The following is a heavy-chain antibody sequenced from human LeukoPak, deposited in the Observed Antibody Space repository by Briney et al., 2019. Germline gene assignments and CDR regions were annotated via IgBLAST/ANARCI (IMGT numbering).Heavy chain of an antibody. Sequence: PSETPSLTCTVSGGSISSSSYYWGWIRQPPGKGLEWIGSIYYSGSTYYNPSLKSRVTISVDTSKNQFSLKLSSVTAADTAVYYCAQTFSLRAFDIWGQGTMVTVSS. V-gene: IGHV4-39*07. CDR2: IYYSGST. CDR3: AQTFSLRAFDI. CDR1: GGSISSSSYY. D-gene: IGHD3-16*01. J-gene: IGHJ3*02.